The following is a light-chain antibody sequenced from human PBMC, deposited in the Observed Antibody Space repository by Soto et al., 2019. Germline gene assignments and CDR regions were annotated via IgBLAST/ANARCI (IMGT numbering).Light chain of an antibody. CDR1: SGHSSYT. CDR3: QTWGTGFRV. V-gene: IGLV4-69*01. Sequence: QPVLTQSPSASASLGASVKLTCTLSSGHSSYTIAWHQQQPETGPRYLMKLNSDGSHSKGDGIPDRFSGSSSGAERYLTISSLQSEDEADYYCQTWGTGFRVFGGGTKLTVL. CDR2: LNSDGSH. J-gene: IGLJ2*01.